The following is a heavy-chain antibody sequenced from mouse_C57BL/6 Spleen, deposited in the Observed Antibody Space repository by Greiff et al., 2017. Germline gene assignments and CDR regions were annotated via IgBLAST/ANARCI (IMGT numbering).Heavy chain of an antibody. Sequence: QVQLQQSGAELARPGASVKLSCKASGYTFTSYGISWVKQRTGQGLEWIGEIYPRSGNTYYNEKFKGKATLTADKSSSTAYMELRSLTSEDSAVYFCARRGDYDVDYYAMDYWGQGTSVTVSS. CDR1: GYTFTSYG. V-gene: IGHV1-81*01. CDR2: IYPRSGNT. CDR3: ARRGDYDVDYYAMDY. D-gene: IGHD2-4*01. J-gene: IGHJ4*01.